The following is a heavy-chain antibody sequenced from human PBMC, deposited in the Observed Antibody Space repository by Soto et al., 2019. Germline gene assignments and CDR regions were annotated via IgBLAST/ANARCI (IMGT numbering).Heavy chain of an antibody. CDR1: GFTVSSTY. J-gene: IGHJ5*02. Sequence: EVQLVESGGGLVQPGGSLRLSCAASGFTVSSTYMTWVRQAPGKGLECVSVIFSGGNTYYADSVKGRFATSRDNSKNTLYLQMNSLRPEDTAIYYCAKDWVTWGQGTLVTVSS. D-gene: IGHD2-21*01. CDR3: AKDWVT. CDR2: IFSGGNT. V-gene: IGHV3-66*01.